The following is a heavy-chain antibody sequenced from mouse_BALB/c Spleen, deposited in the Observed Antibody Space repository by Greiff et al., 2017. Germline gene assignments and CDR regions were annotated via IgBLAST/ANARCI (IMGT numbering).Heavy chain of an antibody. Sequence: DVMLVESGGGLVKPGGSLKLSCAASGFTFSDYYMYWVRQTPEKRLEWVATISDGGSYTYYPDSVKGRFTISRDNAKNNLYLQMSSLKSEDTAMYYCARGFYYGNYWFAYWGQGTLVTVSA. CDR2: ISDGGSYT. J-gene: IGHJ3*01. CDR3: ARGFYYGNYWFAY. D-gene: IGHD2-1*01. V-gene: IGHV5-4*02. CDR1: GFTFSDYY.